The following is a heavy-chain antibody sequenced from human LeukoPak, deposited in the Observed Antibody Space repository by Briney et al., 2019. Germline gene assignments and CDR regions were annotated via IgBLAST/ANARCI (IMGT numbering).Heavy chain of an antibody. CDR3: AECGDAFDI. Sequence: TGGSLRLSCAASGFTFSSYAMSWVRQAPGKGLEWVSSISSGGISTNYADSVKGRFTISRDNSKNTLYLQMNSLRAEDTAVDYCAECGDAFDIWGQGTMVTVSS. CDR2: ISSGGIST. V-gene: IGHV3-23*01. J-gene: IGHJ3*02. CDR1: GFTFSSYA.